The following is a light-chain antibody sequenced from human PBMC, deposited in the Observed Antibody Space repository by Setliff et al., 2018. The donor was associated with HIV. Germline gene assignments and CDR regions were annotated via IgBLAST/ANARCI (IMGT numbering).Light chain of an antibody. CDR3: VVWDDSLNVWL. CDR2: DNN. CDR1: SSNIGSRT. Sequence: QSALTQPPSASGTPGQRVTISCSGTSSNIGSRTVNWYQQVPGTAPKLLIFDNNERPSGVPDRFSASKSGTSASLAISGLQSEDEADYYCVVWDDSLNVWLLGGGTKVTV. J-gene: IGLJ3*02. V-gene: IGLV1-44*01.